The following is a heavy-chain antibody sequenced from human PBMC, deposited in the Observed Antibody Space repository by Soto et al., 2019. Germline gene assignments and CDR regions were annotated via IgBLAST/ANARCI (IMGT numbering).Heavy chain of an antibody. V-gene: IGHV1-2*02. CDR2: INPNSDGT. CDR3: VSLNGLGVTAG. Sequence: ASVKVSCKASGYTFTAYFMHWVRQAPGLGLEWMGWINPNSDGTNYAQKFRDRVTMTRDTSINTVYMELSRLRSDDTAVYYCVSLNGLGVTAGWGLGTLVTVS. D-gene: IGHD2-21*02. J-gene: IGHJ4*02. CDR1: GYTFTAYF.